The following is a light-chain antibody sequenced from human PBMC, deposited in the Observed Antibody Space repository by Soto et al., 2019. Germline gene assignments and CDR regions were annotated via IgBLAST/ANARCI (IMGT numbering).Light chain of an antibody. V-gene: IGKV3-15*01. J-gene: IGKJ4*01. Sequence: ETVMTQSPATLSVSLGERATLSCRASQSVNTNLAWYQQKPGQAPRLLIFGASIRATGVPARFSGSGSGTDFTLTISSPQPEDFAVYFCQQYKNWPPVTFGGGTKVDIK. CDR2: GAS. CDR3: QQYKNWPPVT. CDR1: QSVNTN.